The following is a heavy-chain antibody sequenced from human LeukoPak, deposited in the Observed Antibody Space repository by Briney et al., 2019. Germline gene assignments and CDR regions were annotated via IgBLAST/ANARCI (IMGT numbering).Heavy chain of an antibody. D-gene: IGHD6-19*01. V-gene: IGHV3-74*01. CDR1: GFTFSRYY. CDR2: LNGYGDYT. J-gene: IGHJ6*02. CDR3: VRGSNDWSGMDV. Sequence: GGSLRLSCEVSGFTFSRYYMYWVRQVPGKGLVWVSRLNGYGDYTDYEDSVKGRFTISRDNAKNTLFLQMNSLRAEGTAVYYCVRGSNDWSGMDVWGQGTRSPSP.